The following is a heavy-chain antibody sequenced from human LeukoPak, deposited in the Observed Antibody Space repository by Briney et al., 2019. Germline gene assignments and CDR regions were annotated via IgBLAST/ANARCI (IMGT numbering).Heavy chain of an antibody. V-gene: IGHV1-46*01. CDR1: GYTFTSTG. D-gene: IGHD3-16*02. J-gene: IGHJ3*02. CDR3: ARIQRGVVNAFDI. Sequence: ASVKVSCKASGYTFTSTGICWVRQAPGQGLEWMGLINPSGGTTSYAQKFQGRVTMTRETSTSTVYMELSSLRSEDTAVYFCARIQRGVVNAFDIWGQGTMVTVSS. CDR2: INPSGGTT.